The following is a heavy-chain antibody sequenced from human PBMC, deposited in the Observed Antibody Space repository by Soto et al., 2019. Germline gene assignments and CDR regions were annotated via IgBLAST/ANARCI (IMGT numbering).Heavy chain of an antibody. CDR3: AKLTKHLVVVAAMSGGNMDV. D-gene: IGHD2-15*01. Sequence: GGSLRLSCAASGFTFSSYAMSWVRQAPGKGLEWVSAISGSGGSTYYADSVKGRFTISRDNSKNTLYLQMNSLRAEDTAVYYCAKLTKHLVVVAAMSGGNMDVWGKGTTVTVSS. V-gene: IGHV3-23*01. J-gene: IGHJ6*03. CDR2: ISGSGGST. CDR1: GFTFSSYA.